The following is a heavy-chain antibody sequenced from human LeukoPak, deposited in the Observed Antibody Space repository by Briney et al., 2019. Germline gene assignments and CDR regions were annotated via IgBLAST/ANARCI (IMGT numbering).Heavy chain of an antibody. D-gene: IGHD5-12*01. Sequence: ASGKVSCKASGYTFTSYGISWVRQAPGQGLEWMGWISAYNGNTNYAQKLQGRVTMTTDTSTSTAYMELRSLRSDDTAVYYCARGDIVATRGFYYFDYWGQGTLVTVSS. CDR3: ARGDIVATRGFYYFDY. CDR2: ISAYNGNT. J-gene: IGHJ4*02. V-gene: IGHV1-18*04. CDR1: GYTFTSYG.